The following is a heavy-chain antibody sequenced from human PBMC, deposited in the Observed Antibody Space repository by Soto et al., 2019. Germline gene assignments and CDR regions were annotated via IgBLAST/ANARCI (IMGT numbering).Heavy chain of an antibody. CDR3: ARQAYYGSGTYYSDS. D-gene: IGHD3-10*01. CDR1: GYIFISFW. Sequence: PGESLKISGDTSGYIFISFWIAWVRQMPGKGLEWMGLIYPVDSDTTYSPAFQGQVTISVDRSTKTAYLQWSSLKASDTAMYYCARQAYYGSGTYYSDSWGQGTLVPVSS. V-gene: IGHV5-51*01. CDR2: IYPVDSDT. J-gene: IGHJ4*02.